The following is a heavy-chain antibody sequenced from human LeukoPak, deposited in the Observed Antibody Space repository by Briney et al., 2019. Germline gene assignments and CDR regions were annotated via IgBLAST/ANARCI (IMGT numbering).Heavy chain of an antibody. Sequence: GGSLRLSCAASGFRVNSDDINWVRQAPGKGLEWVSSISGDDERRFYADSVKGRFAISKDNSQNTVYLQLNSLRVEDTAVYYCAKVNWYHNSGTYAGDCWGQGTLVTVSS. J-gene: IGHJ4*02. CDR2: ISGDDERR. CDR3: AKVNWYHNSGTYAGDC. V-gene: IGHV3-23*01. D-gene: IGHD3-10*01. CDR1: GFRVNSDD.